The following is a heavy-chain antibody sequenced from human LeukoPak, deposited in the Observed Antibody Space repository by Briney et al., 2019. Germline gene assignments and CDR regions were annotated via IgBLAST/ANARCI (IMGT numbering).Heavy chain of an antibody. J-gene: IGHJ4*02. CDR3: ARTRYSGSQIDY. Sequence: ASVKVSCKASGYTFTDYDLHWVRQAPGHGPEWMGRINPNSGGTNYAQKFQGRVTMTRDTSISTAYMELSRLRSDDTAVYYCARTRYSGSQIDYWGQGTLVTVSS. D-gene: IGHD1-26*01. CDR1: GYTFTDYD. V-gene: IGHV1-2*06. CDR2: INPNSGGT.